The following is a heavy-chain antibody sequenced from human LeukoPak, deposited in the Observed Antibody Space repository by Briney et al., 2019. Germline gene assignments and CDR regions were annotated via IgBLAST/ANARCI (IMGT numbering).Heavy chain of an antibody. CDR1: GYSFTSYW. CDR2: IYPGDSDT. CDR3: ARRSSGSSGDYYYDMDV. D-gene: IGHD6-19*01. Sequence: GESLKISCKGSGYSFTSYWIGWVRQMPGKGLEWMGIIYPGDSDTRYSPSFQGQVTISADKSISTAYLQWSSLKASDTAMYYCARRSSGSSGDYYYDMDVWGQGTTVTVSS. V-gene: IGHV5-51*01. J-gene: IGHJ6*02.